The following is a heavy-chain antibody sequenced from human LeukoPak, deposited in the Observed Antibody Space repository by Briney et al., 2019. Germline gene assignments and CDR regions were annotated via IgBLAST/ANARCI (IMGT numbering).Heavy chain of an antibody. V-gene: IGHV1-8*02. Sequence: ASVKVSCKASGYTFTSYDINWVRQATGQGLEWMGWMNPNSGNTGYAQKFQGRVTMTEDTSTDTAYMELSSLRSEGTAVYYCATSYYDILTGYRPLAYWGQGTLVTVSS. CDR1: GYTFTSYD. J-gene: IGHJ4*02. D-gene: IGHD3-9*01. CDR3: ATSYYDILTGYRPLAY. CDR2: MNPNSGNT.